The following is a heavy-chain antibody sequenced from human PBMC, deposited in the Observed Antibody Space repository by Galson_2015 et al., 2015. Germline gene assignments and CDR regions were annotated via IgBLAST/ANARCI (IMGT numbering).Heavy chain of an antibody. V-gene: IGHV1-18*01. CDR1: GYTFTSYG. D-gene: IGHD6-19*01. CDR2: ISAYNGNT. Sequence: SVKVSCKASGYTFTSYGISWVRQAPGQGLEWMGWISAYNGNTNYAQKLQGRVTMTTDTSTSTAYMELRSLRSDDTAVYYCARDQSPWQWPYRGDPFDYWGQGTLVTVSS. J-gene: IGHJ4*02. CDR3: ARDQSPWQWPYRGDPFDY.